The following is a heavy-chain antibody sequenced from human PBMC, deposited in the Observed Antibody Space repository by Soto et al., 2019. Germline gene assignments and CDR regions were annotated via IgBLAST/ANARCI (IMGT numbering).Heavy chain of an antibody. Sequence: VGSLRLSCAASGFTFSSYTMNWVRQAPGRGLEWVSSIGTSSSYIYYADSVKGRFTISRDNAKNSLFLQMNSLRADDTAVYYCARDSVRDYLYYYYGMDVWGQGTTVTVSS. CDR1: GFTFSSYT. CDR3: ARDSVRDYLYYYYGMDV. CDR2: IGTSSSYI. V-gene: IGHV3-21*01. J-gene: IGHJ6*02. D-gene: IGHD4-17*01.